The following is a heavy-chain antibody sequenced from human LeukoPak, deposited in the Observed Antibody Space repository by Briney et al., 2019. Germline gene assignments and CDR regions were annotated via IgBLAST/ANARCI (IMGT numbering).Heavy chain of an antibody. Sequence: ASVKVSCKASGYTFTSYYMHWVRQAPGQGLERMGIINPSGGSTSYAQKFQGRVTMTRDTSTSTVYMELSSLRSEDTAVYYCARDPPSVGDYDSSGTDYWGQGTLVTVSS. CDR1: GYTFTSYY. D-gene: IGHD3-22*01. V-gene: IGHV1-46*01. CDR2: INPSGGST. CDR3: ARDPPSVGDYDSSGTDY. J-gene: IGHJ4*02.